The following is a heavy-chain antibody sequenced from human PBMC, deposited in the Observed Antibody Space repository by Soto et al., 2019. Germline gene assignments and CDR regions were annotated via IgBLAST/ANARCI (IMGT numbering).Heavy chain of an antibody. D-gene: IGHD3-3*01. V-gene: IGHV5-10-1*01. CDR3: ATCTIFGVVSYYGMDV. J-gene: IGHJ6*02. CDR1: GYSFTTYW. Sequence: LGESLKISCKTSGYSFTTYWISWVRQMPGKGLEWMGTIDPSDSYTNYSPSFQGHVTISADKSISTAYLQWSSLKASDTAMYYCATCTIFGVVSYYGMDVWGQGTTVTVS. CDR2: IDPSDSYT.